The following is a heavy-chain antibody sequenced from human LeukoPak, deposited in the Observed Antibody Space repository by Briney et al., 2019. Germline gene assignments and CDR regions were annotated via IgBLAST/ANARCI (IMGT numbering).Heavy chain of an antibody. CDR2: IIPIFGTA. V-gene: IGHV1-69*06. Sequence: SVKVSCKASLGTFGRYDISWVRQSPGQGLEWMGGIIPIFGTAKYPQKFQGRVTITAHKSTSTAYMELSSLRSEDTAVYYCARRTGTTDERGFDPWGQGTLVTVPS. CDR1: LGTFGRYD. CDR3: ARRTGTTDERGFDP. J-gene: IGHJ5*02. D-gene: IGHD1-7*01.